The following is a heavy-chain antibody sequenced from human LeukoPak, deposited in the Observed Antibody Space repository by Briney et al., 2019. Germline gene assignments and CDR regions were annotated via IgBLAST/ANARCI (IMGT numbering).Heavy chain of an antibody. D-gene: IGHD3-10*01. CDR3: ARDLYASGNYRSYWYFDL. CDR2: IYYNGST. V-gene: IGHV4-59*01. CDR1: GGSISSYY. J-gene: IGHJ2*01. Sequence: SSETLSLTCTVSGGSISSYYWSWIRQTPGKGLEWIGYIYYNGSTNYNPSLKSRVTISVDTSKKQFSLKLNSVTAADTAVYYCARDLYASGNYRSYWYFDLWGRGTLVTVSS.